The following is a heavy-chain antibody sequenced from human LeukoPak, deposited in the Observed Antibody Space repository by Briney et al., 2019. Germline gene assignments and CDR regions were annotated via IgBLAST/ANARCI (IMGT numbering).Heavy chain of an antibody. D-gene: IGHD3-10*01. CDR1: GFTFSNFA. CDR2: MSSVT. V-gene: IGHV3-23*01. J-gene: IGHJ4*02. CDR3: AKAFFSGSGGNHKHFDS. Sequence: QPGGSLRLSCAASGFTFSNFAMSWVRQAPGKGVEWVSAMSSVTYYADSVKGRFTISRDDSKSTLFLQMNSLRAEDTAVYYYAKAFFSGSGGNHKHFDSWGQGTLVTVSS.